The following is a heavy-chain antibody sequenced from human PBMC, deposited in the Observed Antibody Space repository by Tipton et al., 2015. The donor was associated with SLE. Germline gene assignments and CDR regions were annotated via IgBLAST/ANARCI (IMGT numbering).Heavy chain of an antibody. CDR2: IYYSGST. CDR1: GGSISSYY. V-gene: IGHV4-59*01. D-gene: IGHD3-10*01. Sequence: TLSLTCTVSGGSISSYYWSWIRQPPGKGLEWIGYIYYSGSTNYNPSLKSRVTISVDTSKNQFSPKLSSVTAADTAVYYCARDVPGITMVQGDALDIWGQGTMVTVSS. CDR3: ARDVPGITMVQGDALDI. J-gene: IGHJ3*02.